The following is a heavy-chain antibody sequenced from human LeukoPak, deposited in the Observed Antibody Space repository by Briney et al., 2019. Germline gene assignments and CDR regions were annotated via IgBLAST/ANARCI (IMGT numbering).Heavy chain of an antibody. D-gene: IGHD2-21*01. CDR2: IYYSGST. CDR1: GGSISSSTHY. J-gene: IGHJ4*02. Sequence: SETLSLTCTVSGGSISSSTHYWGWIRQPPGKGLEWIGSIYYSGSTYYNPSLKSRVTISVDTSKNQFSLKLSSVTAADTAVYYCASQSPSYCGGDCPHFDYWSQGTLVTVSS. CDR3: ASQSPSYCGGDCPHFDY. V-gene: IGHV4-39*01.